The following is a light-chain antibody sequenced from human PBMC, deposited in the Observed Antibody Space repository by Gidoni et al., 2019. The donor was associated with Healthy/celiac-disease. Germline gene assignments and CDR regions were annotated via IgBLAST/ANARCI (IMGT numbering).Light chain of an antibody. CDR1: QSVSSY. CDR2: DAS. CDR3: QQRSNWPPKLT. J-gene: IGKJ4*01. Sequence: EIVLTQSPATLSLSPGERATLYCRASQSVSSYLSWYQQKPGQAPRLLIYDASNRATGIPARFSGSGSGTDFTLTISSLEPEDFAVYYCQQRSNWPPKLTFGGGTKVEIK. V-gene: IGKV3-11*01.